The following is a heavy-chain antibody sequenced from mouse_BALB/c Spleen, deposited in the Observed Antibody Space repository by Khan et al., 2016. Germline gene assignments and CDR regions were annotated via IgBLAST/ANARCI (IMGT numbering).Heavy chain of an antibody. CDR1: GFDFSRYW. D-gene: IGHD1-1*01. CDR2: INPDSSTI. Sequence: EVKLLESGGGLVQPGGSLKLSCAASGFDFSRYWMSWVRQAPGKGLEWIGEINPDSSTINYTPSLKDKFIISRDNAKNTLYLQMSKVRSEDTPLYYCARRVSYSWFVYWGQGTLVTVSA. CDR3: ARRVSYSWFVY. J-gene: IGHJ3*01. V-gene: IGHV4-1*02.